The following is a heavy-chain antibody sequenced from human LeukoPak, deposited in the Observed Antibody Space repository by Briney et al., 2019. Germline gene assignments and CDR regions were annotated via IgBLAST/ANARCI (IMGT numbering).Heavy chain of an antibody. J-gene: IGHJ4*02. CDR3: ARDLGGSYSGSFDY. CDR1: GGSISNYY. CDR2: IYYSGST. Sequence: SETLSLTCTVSGGSISNYYWTWIRQPPGKGLEWIGYIYYSGSTNYNPSLKSRVTISVDTSKNQFSLKLSSVTAADTAVYYCARDLGGSYSGSFDYWGQGTLVTVSS. V-gene: IGHV4-59*12. D-gene: IGHD2-8*01.